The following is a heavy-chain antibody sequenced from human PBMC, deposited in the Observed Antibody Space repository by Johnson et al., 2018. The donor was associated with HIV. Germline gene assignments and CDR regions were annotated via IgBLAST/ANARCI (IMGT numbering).Heavy chain of an antibody. Sequence: VQLVESGGGLVKPGGSLRLSCAASGFTFSNAWMSWVRQAPGKGLEWVGRIKSKTDGGTTDYAAPVKGRFTISRDDSKNTLYLQMNSLKTEDTAVYYCTTETYYYDSSGYYYGHAFDIWGQGTMVTGAS. J-gene: IGHJ3*02. CDR2: IKSKTDGGTT. CDR3: TTETYYYDSSGYYYGHAFDI. V-gene: IGHV3-15*01. CDR1: GFTFSNAW. D-gene: IGHD3-22*01.